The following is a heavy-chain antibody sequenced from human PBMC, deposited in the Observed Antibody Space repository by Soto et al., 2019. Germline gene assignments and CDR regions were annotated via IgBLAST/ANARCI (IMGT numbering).Heavy chain of an antibody. CDR3: ARYSGYVDY. J-gene: IGHJ4*02. Sequence: PGGSLRLSCAASGFTFSNAWMSWVRQAPGKGLXWVGXXXSXTXGXTXXXXAPVKGRFTISRDDSKNTLYLQMNSLKTEDTAVYYCARYSGYVDYWGQGTLVTVSS. CDR1: GFTFSNAW. V-gene: IGHV3-15*01. CDR2: XXSXTXGXTX. D-gene: IGHD5-12*01.